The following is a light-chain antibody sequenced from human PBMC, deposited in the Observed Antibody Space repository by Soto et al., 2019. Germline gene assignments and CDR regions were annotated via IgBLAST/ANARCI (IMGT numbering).Light chain of an antibody. Sequence: QSVLTQSPSVSGAPGQRVTISCTGSSSNIGAGYDVHWYQQLPGTAPKLLIYGNSNRPSGVPDRFSGSKSGTSASLAITGLQAEDEADYYCQSYDSSPHVVFGGGTKVTVL. CDR3: QSYDSSPHVV. CDR1: SSNIGAGYD. CDR2: GNS. J-gene: IGLJ2*01. V-gene: IGLV1-40*01.